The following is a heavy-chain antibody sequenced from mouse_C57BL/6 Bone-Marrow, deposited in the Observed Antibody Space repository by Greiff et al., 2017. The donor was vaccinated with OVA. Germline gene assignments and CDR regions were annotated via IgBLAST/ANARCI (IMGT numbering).Heavy chain of an antibody. CDR1: GYTFTDYN. V-gene: IGHV1-18*01. Sequence: VQLKESGPELVKPGASVKIPCKASGYTFTDYNMDWVKQSNGKSLEWIGDINPNNGGTIYNQKFKGKATLTVDQSSSTAYMELSSLTSEDTAVYYGARSEGVRWLTFDYWGQGTTLTVSS. CDR3: ARSEGVRWLTFDY. CDR2: INPNNGGT. J-gene: IGHJ2*01. D-gene: IGHD2-3*01.